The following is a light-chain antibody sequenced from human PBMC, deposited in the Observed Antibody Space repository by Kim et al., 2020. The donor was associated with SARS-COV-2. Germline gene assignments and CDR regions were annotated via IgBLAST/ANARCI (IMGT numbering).Light chain of an antibody. CDR2: GAS. J-gene: IGKJ1*01. CDR1: ESIGTN. V-gene: IGKV3-15*01. CDR3: QQYNKWPPWT. Sequence: EILMTQSPAALSVSPGGTATLSCRASESIGTNLAWFQQKPGQAPRLLIYGASARATGIPARFSGRGSGTEFTLIISSLQSEDFAVYYCQQYNKWPPWTFGQGTKVVIK.